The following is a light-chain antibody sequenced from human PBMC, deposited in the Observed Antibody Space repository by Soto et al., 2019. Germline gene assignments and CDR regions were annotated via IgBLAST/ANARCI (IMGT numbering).Light chain of an antibody. V-gene: IGLV1-44*01. Sequence: HSVLTQPPSASGTPGQRVTISCSGSTSNIGSNSVNWYQQFPGTAPKLLIYSSDKRPSGVPDRFSGSKSGTSASLAISGLQSEDEADYYCAAWDDSLDALVFGGGTKLTVL. J-gene: IGLJ2*01. CDR1: TSNIGSNS. CDR2: SSD. CDR3: AAWDDSLDALV.